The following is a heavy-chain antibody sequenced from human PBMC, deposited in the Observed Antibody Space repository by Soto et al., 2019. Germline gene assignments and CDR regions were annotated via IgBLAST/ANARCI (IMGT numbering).Heavy chain of an antibody. CDR1: GGSISSGDYY. CDR3: ARTIFGVVPLPYYYYGMDV. V-gene: IGHV4-30-4*01. Sequence: QVQLQESGPGLVKPSQTLSLTCTVSGGSISSGDYYWSWIRQPPGKGLEWIGYIYYSGSTYYNPSLQSRVNIFVDTSKNQFSLKLSSVTAADTAVYFCARTIFGVVPLPYYYYGMDVWGQGTTVTVSS. D-gene: IGHD3-3*01. J-gene: IGHJ6*02. CDR2: IYYSGST.